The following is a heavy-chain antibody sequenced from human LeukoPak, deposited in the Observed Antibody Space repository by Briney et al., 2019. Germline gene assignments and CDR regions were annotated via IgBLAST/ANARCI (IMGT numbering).Heavy chain of an antibody. CDR2: IYPVDSDT. D-gene: IGHD2-2*01. V-gene: IGHV5-51*01. J-gene: IGHJ4*02. CDR1: SRHW. Sequence: GESLKISCEGISRHWIGWVRQMPGRGLEWMGIIYPVDSDTRYSPSFQGQVTISVDKSTSTAYLQWSGLKASDTAVYYCASLVGEAFDYWGQGTLVTVSS. CDR3: ASLVGEAFDY.